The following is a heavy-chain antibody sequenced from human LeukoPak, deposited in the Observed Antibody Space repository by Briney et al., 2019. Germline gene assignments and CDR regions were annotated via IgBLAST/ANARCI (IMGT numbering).Heavy chain of an antibody. Sequence: GGSLRLSCAASGFTFSSYWMNWVRQAPGKGLEWVANIKKDGSERYYVDSVKGRFTISRDNTKKSLYLQMNTLRAEDTAVYYCARDLAGPPQEAFDIWGQGTMVAVSS. J-gene: IGHJ3*02. V-gene: IGHV3-7*01. CDR3: ARDLAGPPQEAFDI. CDR1: GFTFSSYW. CDR2: IKKDGSER.